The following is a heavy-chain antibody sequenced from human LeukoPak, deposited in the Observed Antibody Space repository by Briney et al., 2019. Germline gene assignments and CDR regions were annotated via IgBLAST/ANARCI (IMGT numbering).Heavy chain of an antibody. CDR3: ARVEYSRQVDY. Sequence: SETLSLTCTVSGGSISSSSYYWGWIRQPPGKGLEWIGSIYYSGSTYYNPSLKSRVTISVDTSKNQFSLKLSSVTAADTAMYYCARVEYSRQVDYWGQGTLVTVSS. D-gene: IGHD2/OR15-2a*01. J-gene: IGHJ4*02. CDR1: GGSISSSSYY. CDR2: IYYSGST. V-gene: IGHV4-39*07.